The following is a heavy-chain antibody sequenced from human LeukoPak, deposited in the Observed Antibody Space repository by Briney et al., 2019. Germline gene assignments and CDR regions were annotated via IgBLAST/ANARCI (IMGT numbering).Heavy chain of an antibody. Sequence: ASVKVSCKASGGTFSSYAISWVRQAPGQGLEWMGWISAYNGNTNYAQKLQGRVTMTTDTSTSTAYMELRSLRSDDTAVYYCARVASGYDLDYWGQGTLVTVSS. V-gene: IGHV1-18*01. CDR1: GGTFSSYA. D-gene: IGHD5-12*01. CDR2: ISAYNGNT. J-gene: IGHJ4*02. CDR3: ARVASGYDLDY.